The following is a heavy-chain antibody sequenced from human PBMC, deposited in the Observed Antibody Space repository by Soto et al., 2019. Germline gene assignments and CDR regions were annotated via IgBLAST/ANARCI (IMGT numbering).Heavy chain of an antibody. Sequence: ASVKVSCKASGYTFTSYGISWVRQAPGQGLEWKGWISAYNGNTNYAQKIQGRVTMTTDTSTSTAYMELRSLRSDDTAVYYCARGARAHFWSGYYPFFFDYWGQGTLVTVSS. CDR2: ISAYNGNT. D-gene: IGHD3-3*02. CDR3: ARGARAHFWSGYYPFFFDY. CDR1: GYTFTSYG. J-gene: IGHJ4*02. V-gene: IGHV1-18*01.